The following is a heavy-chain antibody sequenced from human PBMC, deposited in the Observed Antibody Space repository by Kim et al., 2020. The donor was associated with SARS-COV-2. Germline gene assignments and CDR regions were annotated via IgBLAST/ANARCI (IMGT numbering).Heavy chain of an antibody. CDR2: IYYSGST. Sequence: SETLSLTCTVSDDSISSSSNYWGWIRQPPGKGLEWIGSIYYSGSTYYNPSLKSRVSISVDTSKNQFSLRLGSVTAADTAVYYCVRQGYTYGYLTPFFDYWGQGTLVTVSS. CDR1: DDSISSSSNY. J-gene: IGHJ4*02. D-gene: IGHD5-18*01. V-gene: IGHV4-39*01. CDR3: VRQGYTYGYLTPFFDY.